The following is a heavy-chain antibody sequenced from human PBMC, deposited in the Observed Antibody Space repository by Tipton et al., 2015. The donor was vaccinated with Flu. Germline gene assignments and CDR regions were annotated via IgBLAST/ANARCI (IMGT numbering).Heavy chain of an antibody. CDR1: GFTFEDYT. Sequence: GSLRLSCSASGFTFEDYTMHWVRQTPEKGLEWVSLISWDGGFTHYADSMKGRFTISRDNSKNSLYLQMNSLKIEDTALYYCAKDMIRFNGRHAFDMWAQGTMVTVSS. CDR3: AKDMIRFNGRHAFDM. J-gene: IGHJ3*02. D-gene: IGHD3-16*01. V-gene: IGHV3-43*01. CDR2: ISWDGGFT.